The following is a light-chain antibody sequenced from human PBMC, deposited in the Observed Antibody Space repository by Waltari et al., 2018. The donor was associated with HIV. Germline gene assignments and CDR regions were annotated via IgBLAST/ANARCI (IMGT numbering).Light chain of an antibody. CDR2: DVD. CDR3: SAYLASSSWV. J-gene: IGLJ3*02. CDR1: NF. Sequence: NFVSWYQQHAGRPPKVVIFDVDKRPSDVSSRLSASKSGDTASLTISGLQPDDEAFYYCSAYLASSSWVFGGGT. V-gene: IGLV2-14*03.